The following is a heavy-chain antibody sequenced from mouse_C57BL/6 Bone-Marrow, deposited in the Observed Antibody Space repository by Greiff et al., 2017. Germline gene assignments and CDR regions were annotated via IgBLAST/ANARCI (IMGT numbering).Heavy chain of an antibody. J-gene: IGHJ2*01. CDR2: IDPENGDT. Sequence: EVQVVESGAELVRPGASVKLSCTASGFNIKDDYMHWVKQRPEQGLEWLGWIDPENGDTEYASKFQGKATITADTSSNTAYLQLSSLTSEDTAVYYCTTWDYDYDSGAYCDYGGQGTTLTVSS. CDR1: GFNIKDDY. V-gene: IGHV14-4*01. D-gene: IGHD2-4*01. CDR3: TTWDYDYDSGAYCDY.